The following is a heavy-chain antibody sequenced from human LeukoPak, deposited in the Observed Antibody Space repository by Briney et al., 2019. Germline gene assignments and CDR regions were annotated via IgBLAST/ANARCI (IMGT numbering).Heavy chain of an antibody. CDR1: GGTFSSYA. Sequence: SVKVSCKASGGTFSSYAISWVRQAPGQGLEWMGGIIPIFGTAIYAQKFQGRVTITTDESTSTAYMELSSLRSGDTAVYYCARAGSVGATTYWFDPWGQGTLVTVSS. J-gene: IGHJ5*02. CDR3: ARAGSVGATTYWFDP. D-gene: IGHD1-26*01. CDR2: IIPIFGTA. V-gene: IGHV1-69*05.